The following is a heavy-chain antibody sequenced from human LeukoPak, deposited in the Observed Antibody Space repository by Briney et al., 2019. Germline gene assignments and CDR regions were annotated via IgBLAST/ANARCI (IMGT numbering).Heavy chain of an antibody. CDR2: IKQDGSEK. Sequence: PGGSLRLSCAASGFTFSSYRMSWVRQAPGKGLEWVANIKQDGSEKYYVDSVKGRFTISRDNAKNSLYLQMNSLRAEDTAVYYCARDRVGATSDYYYYMDVWGKGTTVTVSS. CDR1: GFTFSSYR. D-gene: IGHD1-26*01. J-gene: IGHJ6*03. V-gene: IGHV3-7*01. CDR3: ARDRVGATSDYYYYMDV.